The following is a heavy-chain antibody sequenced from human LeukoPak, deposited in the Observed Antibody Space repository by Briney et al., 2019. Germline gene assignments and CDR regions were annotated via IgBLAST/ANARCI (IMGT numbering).Heavy chain of an antibody. Sequence: GGSLRLSCAASGFTVSSHYMSWVRQAPGKGLEWVSVIYKSGSTYYADSVRGRFTISRDSSKNTLYLQMSSLRGDDTAVYYCARIEEYSSSWFGGGYFDHWGQGTLVTVSS. V-gene: IGHV3-66*02. CDR2: IYKSGST. CDR1: GFTVSSHY. J-gene: IGHJ4*02. CDR3: ARIEEYSSSWFGGGYFDH. D-gene: IGHD6-13*01.